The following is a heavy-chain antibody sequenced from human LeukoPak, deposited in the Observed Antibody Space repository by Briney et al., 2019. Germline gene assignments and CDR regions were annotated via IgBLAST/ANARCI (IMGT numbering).Heavy chain of an antibody. J-gene: IGHJ4*02. CDR2: ISGSGGST. Sequence: GGSLRLSCAASGFTFSSYAMSWVRQAPGKGLEWVSAISGSGGSTYYADSVKGRFTISRDNAKNSLYLQMNSLRAEDTAVYYCARDLGYSSGPNYWGQGTRVTVSS. D-gene: IGHD6-19*01. CDR3: ARDLGYSSGPNY. V-gene: IGHV3-23*01. CDR1: GFTFSSYA.